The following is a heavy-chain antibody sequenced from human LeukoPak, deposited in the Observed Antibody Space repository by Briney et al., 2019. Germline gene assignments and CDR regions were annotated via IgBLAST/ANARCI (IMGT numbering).Heavy chain of an antibody. Sequence: GGSLRLSCAASGFTFSIYGMHWVRQAPGKGLEWVAVIWYDGSNKYYADSVKGRFTISRDNSKNTLYLQMNSLRAEDTAVYYCAKGGYCTNGVCSHIDYWGQGTLVTVSS. CDR2: IWYDGSNK. CDR1: GFTFSIYG. V-gene: IGHV3-33*06. CDR3: AKGGYCTNGVCSHIDY. D-gene: IGHD2-8*01. J-gene: IGHJ4*02.